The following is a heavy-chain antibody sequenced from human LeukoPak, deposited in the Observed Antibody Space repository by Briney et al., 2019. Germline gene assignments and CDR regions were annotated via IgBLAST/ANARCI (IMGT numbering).Heavy chain of an antibody. J-gene: IGHJ4*02. Sequence: GGSLRLSCAASGFTFSSYWMHWVRQAPGKGLVGVSRINSDGSSTSYADSVKGRFTISRDNAKNTLYLQMNSLRAEDTAVYYCARVGRYSYGPAVDYWGQGTLVTVSS. D-gene: IGHD5-18*01. V-gene: IGHV3-74*01. CDR3: ARVGRYSYGPAVDY. CDR2: INSDGSST. CDR1: GFTFSSYW.